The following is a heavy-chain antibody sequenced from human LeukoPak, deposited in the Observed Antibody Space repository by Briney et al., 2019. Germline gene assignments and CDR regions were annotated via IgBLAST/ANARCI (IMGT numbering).Heavy chain of an antibody. V-gene: IGHV4-4*02. Sequence: SETLSLTCCVSGGSVINTNWWTWVRQPPGKGLEWIGEVYLDGRTNYNPSLESRLTMSVDVSENQVSLKLTSVTAADTAVYYCAREGGFYRPLDYSGQGTLVTVSS. CDR2: VYLDGRT. CDR1: GGSVINTNW. D-gene: IGHD3-3*01. CDR3: AREGGFYRPLDY. J-gene: IGHJ4*02.